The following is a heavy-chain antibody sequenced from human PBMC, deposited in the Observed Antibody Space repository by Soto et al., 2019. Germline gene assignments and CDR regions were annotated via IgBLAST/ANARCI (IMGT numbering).Heavy chain of an antibody. Sequence: SETLSLTCSVSGGTISGYYWTWIRQPAGKGLEWIGRIYSSGNTKYNPSLQSRVTMSLDTSNNQFPLRLTSVTAADTAVYYCARGQRFSDWFDPWGQGTLVTVSS. J-gene: IGHJ5*02. CDR2: IYSSGNT. D-gene: IGHD3-3*01. CDR3: ARGQRFSDWFDP. V-gene: IGHV4-4*07. CDR1: GGTISGYY.